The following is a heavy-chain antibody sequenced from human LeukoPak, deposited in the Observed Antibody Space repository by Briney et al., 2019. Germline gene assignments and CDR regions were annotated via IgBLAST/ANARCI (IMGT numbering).Heavy chain of an antibody. CDR2: IRSSSSTT. V-gene: IGHV3-48*01. J-gene: IGHJ5*02. Sequence: PGGSLRLSCAASGFTFSSYSMNWVRQAPGKGLEWVSYIRSSSSTTYYADSVKGRFTISRDDAKNSLYLQMNDLRAEDTAVYYCVRDYDSWGQGTLVSVSS. D-gene: IGHD3-16*01. CDR3: VRDYDS. CDR1: GFTFSSYS.